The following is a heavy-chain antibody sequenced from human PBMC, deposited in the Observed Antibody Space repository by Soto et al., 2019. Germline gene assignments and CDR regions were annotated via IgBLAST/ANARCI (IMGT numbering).Heavy chain of an antibody. CDR2: INSDGSSI. V-gene: IGHV3-74*01. CDR3: ARGRSTIYAFDI. CDR1: GFTFSSYW. J-gene: IGHJ3*02. Sequence: GGSLRLSCVASGFTFSSYWMHWVRQAPGKGLVWVSRINSDGSSISYTDSVKGRFTISRDNAKKTLFLQVNSLRAEDSAMYYCARGRSTIYAFDIWGQGTMVTVSS. D-gene: IGHD3-3*01.